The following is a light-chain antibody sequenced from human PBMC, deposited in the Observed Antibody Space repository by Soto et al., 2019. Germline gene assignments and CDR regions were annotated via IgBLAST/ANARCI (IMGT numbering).Light chain of an antibody. V-gene: IGKV3-15*01. CDR2: GAS. J-gene: IGKJ1*01. CDR3: QQYNNWLWT. Sequence: EIVMTQSPATVSVSPGERATLSCRASQSVNSNLVWYQHKPGQAPRLLIYGASTRATGIPARFSGSGSGTDFTLTISSLQSEDFALYYCQQYNNWLWTFGQGTSVEIK. CDR1: QSVNSN.